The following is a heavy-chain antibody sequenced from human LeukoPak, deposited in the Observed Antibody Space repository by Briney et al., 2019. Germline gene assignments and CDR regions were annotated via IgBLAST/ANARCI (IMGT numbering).Heavy chain of an antibody. J-gene: IGHJ4*02. CDR2: IRYDGSSK. CDR1: GFTFSGYG. Sequence: GGSLRLSCAASGFTFSGYGMHRVRQAPGKGLEWVAFIRYDGSSKYYADSVKGRFTISRDNSKNTLYLQMNSLRAEDTAVYYCAKVAFGGVIVFDYWGQGTLVSVSS. V-gene: IGHV3-30*02. CDR3: AKVAFGGVIVFDY. D-gene: IGHD3-16*02.